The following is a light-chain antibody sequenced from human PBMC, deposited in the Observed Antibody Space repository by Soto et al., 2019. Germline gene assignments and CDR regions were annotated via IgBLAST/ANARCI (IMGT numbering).Light chain of an antibody. Sequence: QLVLTQPPSASGSLGQSVTISCTGTSSDVGAYNFVSWYQQHPGKAPKLMIFEVIKRPSGVPDRFSGSKSGNTASLTVSGLQAEDEADYYCSSLAAINDRYVFGTGTKLTVL. CDR3: SSLAAINDRYV. CDR2: EVI. V-gene: IGLV2-8*01. J-gene: IGLJ1*01. CDR1: SSDVGAYNF.